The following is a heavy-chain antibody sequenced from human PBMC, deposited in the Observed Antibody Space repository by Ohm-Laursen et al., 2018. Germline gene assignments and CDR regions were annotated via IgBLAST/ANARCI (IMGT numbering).Heavy chain of an antibody. D-gene: IGHD1-26*01. J-gene: IGHJ4*02. CDR1: GGSISSYY. V-gene: IGHV4-59*08. CDR3: ARRANSAFPYYLDY. CDR2: IHNSGST. Sequence: SDTLSLTCTVSGGSISSYYWNWIRQPPGRGLEWIGYIHNSGSTNYNPSHKSRVTIATDTSKNQLSLKLSSVTAADTAVYYCARRANSAFPYYLDYWGQGTLVTVSS.